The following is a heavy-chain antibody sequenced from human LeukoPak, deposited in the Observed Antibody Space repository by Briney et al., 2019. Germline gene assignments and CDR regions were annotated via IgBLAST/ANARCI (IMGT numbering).Heavy chain of an antibody. CDR3: ARVFRGLDY. CDR1: GFTVSSNY. V-gene: IGHV3-7*01. CDR2: IKQDGSEK. Sequence: PGGSLRLSCAASGFTVSSNYMSWVRQAPGKGLEWVANIKQDGSEKYYVDSVKGRFTISRDNAKNSLYLQMNSLRAEDTAVYYCARVFRGLDYWGQGTLVTVSS. J-gene: IGHJ4*02.